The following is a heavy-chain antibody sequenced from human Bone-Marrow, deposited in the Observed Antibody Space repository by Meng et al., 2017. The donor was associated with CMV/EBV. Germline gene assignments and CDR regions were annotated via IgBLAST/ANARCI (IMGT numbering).Heavy chain of an antibody. V-gene: IGHV1-69*06. Sequence: SVKVSCKASGGTLDSNAISWVRQAPGQGLEWMGGIIPILGTANYAQRFQGRVTITADKSTSTAYMELSSLRSEDTAVYYCARVLVVVSGGMDVWGQGTTVTVSS. D-gene: IGHD2-21*01. J-gene: IGHJ6*02. CDR2: IIPILGTA. CDR3: ARVLVVVSGGMDV. CDR1: GGTLDSNA.